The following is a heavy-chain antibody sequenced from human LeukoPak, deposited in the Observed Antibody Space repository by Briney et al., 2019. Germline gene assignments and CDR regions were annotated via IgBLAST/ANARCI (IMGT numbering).Heavy chain of an antibody. Sequence: GASVKVSCKASGGTFSSYAISWVRQAPGKGLEWVSAISSSGGSTYYADSVKGRFTISRDNSKNTLYLQMNSLRAEDTAVYYCAKEMATIPSLDAFDIWGQGTMVTVSS. V-gene: IGHV3-23*01. CDR3: AKEMATIPSLDAFDI. CDR2: ISSSGGST. D-gene: IGHD5-24*01. CDR1: GGTFSSYA. J-gene: IGHJ3*02.